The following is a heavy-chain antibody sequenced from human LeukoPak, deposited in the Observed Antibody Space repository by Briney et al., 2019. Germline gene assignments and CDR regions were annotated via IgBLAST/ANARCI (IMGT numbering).Heavy chain of an antibody. D-gene: IGHD3-22*01. V-gene: IGHV1-18*01. Sequence: ASVKVSCKASGYTFTSYGISWVRQAPGQGLEWMGWISAYNGNTNYAQKLQGRVTMTTDTSTSTAYMELRSLRSDDTAVYYCARDDRYYDSSGYYQSHTSDYWGQGTLVTVSS. CDR1: GYTFTSYG. J-gene: IGHJ4*02. CDR3: ARDDRYYDSSGYYQSHTSDY. CDR2: ISAYNGNT.